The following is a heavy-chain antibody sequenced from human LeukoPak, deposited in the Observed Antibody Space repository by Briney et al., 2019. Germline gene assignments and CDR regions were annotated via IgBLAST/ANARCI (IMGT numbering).Heavy chain of an antibody. Sequence: SETLSLTCTVSGGSISSYYWSWIRQPPGKGLEWIGYIYYSGSTNYNPPLKSRVTISVDTSKNQFSLELSSVTAADTAVYYCARGRRGYYYGSGSSHGSYYFDYWGQGTLVTVSS. CDR3: ARGRRGYYYGSGSSHGSYYFDY. D-gene: IGHD3-10*01. CDR1: GGSISSYY. J-gene: IGHJ4*02. CDR2: IYYSGST. V-gene: IGHV4-59*01.